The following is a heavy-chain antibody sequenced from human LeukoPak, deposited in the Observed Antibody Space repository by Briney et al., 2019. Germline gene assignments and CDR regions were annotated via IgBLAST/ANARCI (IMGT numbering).Heavy chain of an antibody. J-gene: IGHJ4*02. CDR3: ARVPQGSSWPYYFDY. D-gene: IGHD6-13*01. Sequence: GASVKVSCMASGGTFSTYAISWVRQAPGQGLEWVGRIVPILGTANYAQNFQVRVTITADRSTTTAYMELSSLRSEDTAVYYCARVPQGSSWPYYFDYWGQGTLVTVSS. CDR1: GGTFSTYA. CDR2: IVPILGTA. V-gene: IGHV1-69*04.